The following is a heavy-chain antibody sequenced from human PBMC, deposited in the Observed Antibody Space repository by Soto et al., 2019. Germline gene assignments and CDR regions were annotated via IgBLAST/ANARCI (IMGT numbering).Heavy chain of an antibody. Sequence: QVQLQESGPGLVKPSETLSLTCTVSGGSISSYYWSWIRQPPGKGLEWIGYIYYSGSTNYNPSLKSRVTISVDTSKNQFSLKLSSVTAADTAVYYCARLDYDSSGYYSHFDYWGQGTLVTVSS. CDR1: GGSISSYY. J-gene: IGHJ4*02. V-gene: IGHV4-59*01. CDR2: IYYSGST. D-gene: IGHD3-22*01. CDR3: ARLDYDSSGYYSHFDY.